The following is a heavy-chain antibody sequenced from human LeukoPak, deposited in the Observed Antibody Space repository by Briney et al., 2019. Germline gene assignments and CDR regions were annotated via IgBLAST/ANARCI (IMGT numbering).Heavy chain of an antibody. CDR3: AKEVEMATIRWFDP. J-gene: IGHJ5*02. D-gene: IGHD5-24*01. Sequence: GRSLRLSCAASGFTFSSYGMHWVRQAPGKGLEWVAAISYDGSNKYYADSVKGRFTISRDNSKNTLYLQMNSLRAEDTAVYYCAKEVEMATIRWFDPWGQGTLVTVSS. CDR1: GFTFSSYG. CDR2: ISYDGSNK. V-gene: IGHV3-30*18.